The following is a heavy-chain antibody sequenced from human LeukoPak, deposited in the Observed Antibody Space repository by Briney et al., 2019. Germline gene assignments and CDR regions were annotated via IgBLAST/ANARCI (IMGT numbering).Heavy chain of an antibody. D-gene: IGHD4-23*01. J-gene: IGHJ3*02. CDR1: GFTFSSYW. V-gene: IGHV3-74*01. CDR3: AKGNYGGNSNAFDI. CDR2: INSDGSST. Sequence: GGSLRLSCAASGFTFSSYWMHWVRQAPGKGLVWVSRINSDGSSTSYADSVKGRFTISRDNAKNSLYLQMNSLRAEDMALYYCAKGNYGGNSNAFDIWGQGTMVTVSS.